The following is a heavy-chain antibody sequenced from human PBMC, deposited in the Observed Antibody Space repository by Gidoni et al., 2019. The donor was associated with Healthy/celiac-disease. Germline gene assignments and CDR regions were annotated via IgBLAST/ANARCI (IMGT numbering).Heavy chain of an antibody. CDR3: AREEGVAVAEFDY. CDR2: INTNSGGT. J-gene: IGHJ4*02. V-gene: IGHV1-2*02. D-gene: IGHD6-19*01. CDR1: GYTFTGYY. Sequence: QVQLVQSGAEVTKPGSSVTVSCKASGYTFTGYYMHWVRQDPGQGLDWMGWINTNSGGTNYAQKFQGRVTMTRDTSISTAYMELSRLRSDDTAVYYCAREEGVAVAEFDYWGQGTLVTVSS.